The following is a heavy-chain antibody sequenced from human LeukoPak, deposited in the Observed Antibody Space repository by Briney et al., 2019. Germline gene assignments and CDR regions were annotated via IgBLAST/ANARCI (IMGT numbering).Heavy chain of an antibody. J-gene: IGHJ4*02. CDR1: GFTVSSNY. CDR3: ALGTTVPNY. V-gene: IGHV3-53*05. Sequence: PGGSLRLSCSASGFTVSSNYMSWVRQAPGKGLEWVSVIYSGGSTYYPDSVKGRFTISRDNSKNTLYLQMNSLRGEDTAVFYCALGTTVPNYWGQGTLVTVSS. CDR2: IYSGGST. D-gene: IGHD4-11*01.